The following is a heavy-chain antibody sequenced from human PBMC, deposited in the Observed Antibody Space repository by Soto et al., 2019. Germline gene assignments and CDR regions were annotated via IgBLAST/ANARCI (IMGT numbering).Heavy chain of an antibody. CDR1: GASISGGDYY. J-gene: IGHJ3*02. D-gene: IGHD4-17*01. CDR3: ARMTTVTTRTEAFKI. CDR2: IYYSGST. Sequence: SETLSLTCPVSGASISGGDYYWRWLRQPPGKCLEWIGYIYYSGSTYYNPSLKSRVTISVDTSMNQFSLKLSSVTAADTAVYYCARMTTVTTRTEAFKIWGKGT. V-gene: IGHV4-30-4*01.